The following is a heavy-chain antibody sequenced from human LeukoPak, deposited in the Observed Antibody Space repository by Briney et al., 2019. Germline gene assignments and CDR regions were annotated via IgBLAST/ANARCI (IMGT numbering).Heavy chain of an antibody. CDR2: ISGSGGNT. J-gene: IGHJ4*02. CDR1: GFTFSSYG. D-gene: IGHD5-18*01. Sequence: GGSLRLSCAASGFTFSSYGMSWVRQAPGKGLEWVSTISGSGGNTYHADSVKGRFTISRDNSRNTLYLQMNSLRADDTAVCYCANIRGYSYDYPVDYWGQGTLVTVSS. V-gene: IGHV3-23*01. CDR3: ANIRGYSYDYPVDY.